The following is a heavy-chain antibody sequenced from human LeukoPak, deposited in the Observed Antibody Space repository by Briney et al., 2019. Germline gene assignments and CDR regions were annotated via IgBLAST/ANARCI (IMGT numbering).Heavy chain of an antibody. J-gene: IGHJ5*02. CDR3: ARSPQGSYWSILTGEENWFDP. D-gene: IGHD3-9*01. Sequence: PSQTLSLTCSVSGGSISSDSYSWSWIRQPAGKGLEWIGRIYTSGSTNYNPSLKSRVTISVDTSKNQFSLKLSSVTAADTAVYYCARSPQGSYWSILTGEENWFDPWGQGTLVTVSS. V-gene: IGHV4-61*02. CDR1: GGSISSDSYS. CDR2: IYTSGST.